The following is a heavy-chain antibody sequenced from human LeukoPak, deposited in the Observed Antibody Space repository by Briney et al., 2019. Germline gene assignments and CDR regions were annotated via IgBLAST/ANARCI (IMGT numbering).Heavy chain of an antibody. J-gene: IGHJ4*01. CDR2: ISGDGSVT. Sequence: GGSLRLSCAASGFTLRNYLMHWVRQVPGKRLVWVSRISGDGSVTNYADSEKGRFTISRDNATNTLFLQINSLRAEDTAVYYCARYSSSSGGASYYLDYWGHGTLVTVSS. V-gene: IGHV3-74*01. D-gene: IGHD6-6*01. CDR3: ARYSSSSGGASYYLDY. CDR1: GFTLRNYL.